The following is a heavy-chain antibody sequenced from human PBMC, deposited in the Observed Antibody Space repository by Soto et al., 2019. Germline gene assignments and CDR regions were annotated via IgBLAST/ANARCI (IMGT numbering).Heavy chain of an antibody. CDR1: GFTVSNNY. CDR2: IYSGGST. CDR3: AAYSHKGY. J-gene: IGHJ4*02. D-gene: IGHD3-16*01. V-gene: IGHV3-66*01. Sequence: EEQLVESGGDLVQPGGSLSLSCAASGFTVSNNYISWVRQAPGKGLEWVSLIYSGGSTYYADSVKGRFTISRDSSKNTLYLQMNSLRAEDTAMYYCAAYSHKGYWGQGTLVTVSS.